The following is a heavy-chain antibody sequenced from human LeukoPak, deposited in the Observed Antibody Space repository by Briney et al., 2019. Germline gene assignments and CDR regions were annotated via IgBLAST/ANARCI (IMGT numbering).Heavy chain of an antibody. V-gene: IGHV3-23*01. CDR1: GFRFSSCA. D-gene: IGHD6-13*01. CDR2: VSGGGDST. J-gene: IGHJ4*02. Sequence: GGSLRLACAASGFRFSSCAMSWVRQAPGKGLEWVSAVSGGGDSTYYADSVKGRFTISRDNSRNTLYLQMNSLRVEDTAVYYCAKGASSWSRAYFDFWGQGTLVTVSS. CDR3: AKGASSWSRAYFDF.